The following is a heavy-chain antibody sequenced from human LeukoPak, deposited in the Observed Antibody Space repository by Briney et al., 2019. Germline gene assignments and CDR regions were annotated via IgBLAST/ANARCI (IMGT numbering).Heavy chain of an antibody. CDR3: ARVITMVRGIVDSYYMDV. Sequence: SETLSLTCIISGGSISSDYWSWIRQPPGKGLEWIGCIHYSGSTSYNPSLKSRVTISVDTSKNQFSLKLTSVTAADTAVYYCARVITMVRGIVDSYYMDVWGKGTTVTVSS. J-gene: IGHJ6*03. CDR2: IHYSGST. V-gene: IGHV4-59*01. CDR1: GGSISSDY. D-gene: IGHD3-10*01.